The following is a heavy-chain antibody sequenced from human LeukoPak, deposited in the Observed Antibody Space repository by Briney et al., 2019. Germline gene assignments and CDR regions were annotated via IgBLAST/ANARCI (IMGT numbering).Heavy chain of an antibody. CDR2: ISSGGTTM. D-gene: IGHD6-19*01. V-gene: IGHV3-48*03. CDR1: GFTFSSFE. J-gene: IGHJ5*02. Sequence: GGSLRLSCAASGFTFSSFEMNWVRQAPGKGLEWVSYISSGGTTMYYADSVKGRFTISRDNAKNSLYLQMNSLRAEDTAVYYCARDPYSSGFNWFDAWGQGTLVTVSS. CDR3: ARDPYSSGFNWFDA.